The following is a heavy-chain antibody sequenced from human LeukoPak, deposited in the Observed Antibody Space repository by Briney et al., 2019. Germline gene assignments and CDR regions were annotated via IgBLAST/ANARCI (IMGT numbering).Heavy chain of an antibody. V-gene: IGHV3-66*01. J-gene: IGHJ6*02. D-gene: IGHD6-19*01. CDR2: IWPSETT. CDR3: ARPLYSGWYGRDGMDV. Sequence: GGSLRLSCVASGFTVSDNHMSWVRQAPGKGLEWVSVIWPSETTQYADSVKGRFTISRDASKNTLYLQMNSLRDEDTAVYYCARPLYSGWYGRDGMDVWGQGTTVTVSS. CDR1: GFTVSDNH.